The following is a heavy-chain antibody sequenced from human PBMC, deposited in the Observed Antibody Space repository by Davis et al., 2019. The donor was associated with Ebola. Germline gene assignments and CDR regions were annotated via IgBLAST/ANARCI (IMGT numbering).Heavy chain of an antibody. V-gene: IGHV1-2*06. CDR3: ARVRYCGGDCSKNYYYGMDV. D-gene: IGHD2-21*02. Sequence: ASVKVSCKASGYTFSGYYINWLRQPPGQGLEWMGRVNPYSGGTNYAQKFQARFTMTRDTSISTAYMELSRLRSDDTAVYYCARVRYCGGDCSKNYYYGMDVWGKGTTVTVSS. CDR2: VNPYSGGT. J-gene: IGHJ6*04. CDR1: GYTFSGYY.